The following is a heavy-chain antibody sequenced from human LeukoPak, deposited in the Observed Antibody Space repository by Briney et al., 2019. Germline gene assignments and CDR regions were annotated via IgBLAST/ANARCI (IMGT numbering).Heavy chain of an antibody. CDR3: ARLFLRTYYYGSGSYPDY. CDR1: GGSISSYY. J-gene: IGHJ4*02. V-gene: IGHV4-34*01. D-gene: IGHD3-10*01. CDR2: INHSGST. Sequence: ASETLSLTCTVSGGSISSYYWSWIRQPPWKGLEWIGEINHSGSTNYNPSLKSRVTISVDTSKNQFSLKLSSVTAVDTAVYYCARLFLRTYYYGSGSYPDYWGQGTLVTVSS.